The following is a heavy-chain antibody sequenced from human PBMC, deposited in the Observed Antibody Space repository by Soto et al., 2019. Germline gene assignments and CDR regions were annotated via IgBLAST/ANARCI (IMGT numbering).Heavy chain of an antibody. CDR3: ARDSSIVVDGGSCQDY. CDR1: GYTFTNFA. Sequence: ASVKVSCKASGYTFTNFAVHWVRQAPGQGFEWMGIINPSGGSTTYAQKFQGRVTMTSDTSTSTVYMELSSLRSDDTAVYYCARDSSIVVDGGSCQDYLGQGNQVTGS. D-gene: IGHD2-15*01. CDR2: INPSGGST. J-gene: IGHJ4*02. V-gene: IGHV1-46*01.